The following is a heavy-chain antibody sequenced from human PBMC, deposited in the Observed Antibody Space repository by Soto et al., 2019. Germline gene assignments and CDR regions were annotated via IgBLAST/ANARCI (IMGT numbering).Heavy chain of an antibody. CDR2: MNPNSGNT. CDR1: GYTFTSYD. V-gene: IGHV1-8*01. Sequence: ASVKVSCKASGYTFTSYDINWVRQATGQGLEWMGWMNPNSGNTGYAQKFQGRVTMTRNTSISTAYMELSSLRSEDTAVYYCARAHYYDSSGYYPNFDYWGQGTLVIVSS. D-gene: IGHD3-22*01. J-gene: IGHJ4*02. CDR3: ARAHYYDSSGYYPNFDY.